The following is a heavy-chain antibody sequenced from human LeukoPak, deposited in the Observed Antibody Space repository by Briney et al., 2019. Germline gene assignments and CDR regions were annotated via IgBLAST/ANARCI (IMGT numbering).Heavy chain of an antibody. V-gene: IGHV4-59*08. CDR2: IYYSGST. J-gene: IGHJ4*02. CDR3: ARHGGAYGDYWYYFDY. CDR1: GGSISSYY. Sequence: SETLSLTCTVSGGSISSYYWTWIRHPPGKGLEWIGYIYYSGSTNYNPSLKSRVTISVDTSKNQFSLKLSSVTAADTAVYYCARHGGAYGDYWYYFDYWGQGTLVTVSS. D-gene: IGHD4-17*01.